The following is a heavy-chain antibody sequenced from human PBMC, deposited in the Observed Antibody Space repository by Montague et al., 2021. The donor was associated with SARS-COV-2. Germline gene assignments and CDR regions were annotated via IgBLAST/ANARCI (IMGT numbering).Heavy chain of an antibody. J-gene: IGHJ6*02. CDR3: ARAGSLRFEVLIGPRHYYSGMDV. Sequence: SETLSLTCSVSDDSISNHYWSWIRQPPGKGLEWIGYISDHGNTKYNNPLKSRVTISVDTSKNQFSLKLSSVTAADTAVYCCARAGSLRFEVLIGPRHYYSGMDVWGQGTTVTVSS. V-gene: IGHV4-59*11. D-gene: IGHD3-9*01. CDR2: ISDHGNT. CDR1: DDSISNHY.